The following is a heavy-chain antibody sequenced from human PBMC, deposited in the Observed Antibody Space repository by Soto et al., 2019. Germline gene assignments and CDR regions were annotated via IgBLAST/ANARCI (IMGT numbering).Heavy chain of an antibody. V-gene: IGHV3-30-3*01. CDR3: ARDSRYSSGWNYFDY. J-gene: IGHJ4*02. CDR1: GFTFSSYA. Sequence: PXGSLKLSCAASGFTFSSYAMHWVRQAPGKGLEWVAVISYDGSNKYYADSVKGRFTISRDNSKNTLYLQMNSLRAEDTAVYYCARDSRYSSGWNYFDYWGQGTLVTVSS. D-gene: IGHD6-19*01. CDR2: ISYDGSNK.